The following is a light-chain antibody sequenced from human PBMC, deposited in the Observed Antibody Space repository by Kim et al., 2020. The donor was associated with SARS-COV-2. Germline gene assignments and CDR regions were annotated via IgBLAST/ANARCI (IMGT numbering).Light chain of an antibody. CDR3: QQYNNWPRGYT. Sequence: EIVMTQSPATLSVSPGERATLSCRASQSVSSNLAWYQQKPGQAPRLLIYGASTRATGIPARFSGSGSGTDFTLTISSLQSEDFAVYYCQQYNNWPRGYTFGQGTKLEI. CDR1: QSVSSN. J-gene: IGKJ2*01. CDR2: GAS. V-gene: IGKV3-15*01.